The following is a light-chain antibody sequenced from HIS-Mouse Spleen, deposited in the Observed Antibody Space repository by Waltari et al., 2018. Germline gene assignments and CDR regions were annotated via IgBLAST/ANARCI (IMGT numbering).Light chain of an antibody. Sequence: QSVLTQPPSASGTPGQRVTISCSGSSSNIGSNYVYWYQQLPGTAPKLMIYDVSKRPSGVPDRFSGSKSGNTASLTISGLQAEDEADYYCAAWDDSLSGPVFGGGTKLTVL. CDR1: SSNIGSNY. V-gene: IGLV1-47*02. CDR2: DVS. CDR3: AAWDDSLSGPV. J-gene: IGLJ3*02.